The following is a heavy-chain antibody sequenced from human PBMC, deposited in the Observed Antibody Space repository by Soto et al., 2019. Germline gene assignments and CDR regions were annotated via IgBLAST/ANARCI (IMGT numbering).Heavy chain of an antibody. CDR1: GFPFSAFA. CDR2: IWHDGNDR. Sequence: QVRLVESGGGVVQPGRSLRLSCAASGFPFSAFAMHWVRQAPGKGLEWVALIWHDGNDRSYTDSVKGRFTISSYNSKNTVYLQMSELRADDTDVYYCAGGNWNYGPSDYWGQGTLVTVSS. J-gene: IGHJ4*02. V-gene: IGHV3-33*01. CDR3: AGGNWNYGPSDY. D-gene: IGHD1-7*01.